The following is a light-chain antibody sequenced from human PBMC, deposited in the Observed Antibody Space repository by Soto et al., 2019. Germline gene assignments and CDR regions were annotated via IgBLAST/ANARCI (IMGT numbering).Light chain of an antibody. CDR1: HNDIGTYDY. J-gene: IGLJ1*01. CDR3: SSFTSNRIYV. CDR2: GVT. V-gene: IGLV2-14*03. Sequence: SVLTQPTSVSGSPGQSITISCTGNHNDIGTYDYVSWYQQHPGRAPRLLIHGVTTRPSGISDRFSASKSGLTAPLTISGLQPEDEADYYCSSFTSNRIYVFGPGTKVTVL.